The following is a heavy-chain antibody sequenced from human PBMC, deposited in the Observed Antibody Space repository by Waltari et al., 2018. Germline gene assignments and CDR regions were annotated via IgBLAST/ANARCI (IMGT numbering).Heavy chain of an antibody. V-gene: IGHV3-48*04. CDR1: GFTFSSYS. Sequence: EVQLVESGGGLVQPGGSLRLSCAASGFTFSSYSMTWFRQAPGKGLEWVSYISSSSSTIYYADSVKGRFTISRDNAKNSLYLQMNSLRAEDTAVYYCASLPGYSSSWRYYFDYWGQGTLVTVSS. CDR2: ISSSSSTI. J-gene: IGHJ4*02. CDR3: ASLPGYSSSWRYYFDY. D-gene: IGHD6-13*01.